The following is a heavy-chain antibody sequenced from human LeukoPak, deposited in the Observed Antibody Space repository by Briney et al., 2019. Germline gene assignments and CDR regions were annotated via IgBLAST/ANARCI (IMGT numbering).Heavy chain of an antibody. J-gene: IGHJ6*02. CDR2: INPNSGGT. V-gene: IGHV1-2*02. D-gene: IGHD1-1*01. CDR3: ARSTLDPYFGMDV. Sequence: ASVKVSCKASGYTFTGYYMHWVRQAPGQGLEWMGWINPNSGGTNYAQKFRGRVTMTRDTSISTAYMELSRLRSDDTAVYYCARSTLDPYFGMDVWGQGTTVTVSS. CDR1: GYTFTGYY.